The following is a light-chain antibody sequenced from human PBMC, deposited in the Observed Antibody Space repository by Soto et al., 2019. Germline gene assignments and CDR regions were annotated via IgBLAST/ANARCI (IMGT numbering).Light chain of an antibody. J-gene: IGKJ5*01. V-gene: IGKV1-27*01. CDR2: TAS. CDR3: QKYNSASIT. CDR1: QGLTNS. Sequence: DIQMTQSPSSLSASVGARVTITCRASQGLTNSLAWYQQKPGKVPKLLIYTASTLQSGVPSRFSGSGSGTDFTINISSLQPEDVATYYCQKYNSASITFGQGTRLEIK.